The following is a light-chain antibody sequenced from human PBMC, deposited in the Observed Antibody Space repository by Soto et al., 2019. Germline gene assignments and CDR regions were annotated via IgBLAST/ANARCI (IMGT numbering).Light chain of an antibody. V-gene: IGKV3-20*01. J-gene: IGKJ2*01. Sequence: EIVLTQSPGTLSLSPGERATLSCRASQSVNSDYLAWYQQKPGQAPRLLLYGASNRTTGIPDRFSGSGSGTDFTLTISRMEPEDVGVYSCQQYGSSPYTFGQGTKLEI. CDR1: QSVNSDY. CDR2: GAS. CDR3: QQYGSSPYT.